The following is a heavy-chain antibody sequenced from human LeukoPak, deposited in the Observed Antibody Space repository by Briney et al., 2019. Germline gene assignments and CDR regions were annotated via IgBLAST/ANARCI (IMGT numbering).Heavy chain of an antibody. CDR2: ISTSGST. Sequence: PSETLSLTCTVSGGSISNYYWSWIRQPAGEGLEWIGRISTSGSTNYNPSLKSRVTMSVDTSKNQFSLKLSSVNATDTAVYYCARDVHGSGTWDWFDPWGQGTLVTVSS. V-gene: IGHV4-4*07. CDR3: ARDVHGSGTWDWFDP. D-gene: IGHD3-10*01. CDR1: GGSISNYY. J-gene: IGHJ5*02.